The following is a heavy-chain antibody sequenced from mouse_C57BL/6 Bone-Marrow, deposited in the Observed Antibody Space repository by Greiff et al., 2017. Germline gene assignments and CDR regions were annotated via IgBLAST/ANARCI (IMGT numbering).Heavy chain of an antibody. V-gene: IGHV1-52*01. CDR2: IDPSDSET. Sequence: VQLQQPGAELVRPGSSVKLSCKASGYTFTSYWMHWVKQRPIPGLEWIGNIDPSDSETHYNQKFKDKATLTVDKSSSTAYMQLSSLTSEDSAVYYCARSPAYYSNSGFAYWGQGTLVTVSA. J-gene: IGHJ3*01. CDR3: ARSPAYYSNSGFAY. D-gene: IGHD2-5*01. CDR1: GYTFTSYW.